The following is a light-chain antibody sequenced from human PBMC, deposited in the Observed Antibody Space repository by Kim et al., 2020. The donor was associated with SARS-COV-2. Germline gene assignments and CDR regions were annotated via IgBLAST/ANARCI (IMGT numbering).Light chain of an antibody. CDR3: HKYRSYPWT. V-gene: IGKV1-5*03. CDR2: RAS. Sequence: DIQMTQSPSTLSASVGDRVTITCRASQSIDDFLAWYQQKPGKAPKLLIYRASSLKIGVPSRFSGSGSGTVFTLTASSLQPDDFATYYCHKYRSYPWTFGQGPKV. J-gene: IGKJ1*01. CDR1: QSIDDF.